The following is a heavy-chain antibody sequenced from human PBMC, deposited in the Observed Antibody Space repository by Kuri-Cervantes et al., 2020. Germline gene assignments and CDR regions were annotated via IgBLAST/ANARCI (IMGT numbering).Heavy chain of an antibody. Sequence: SETLSLTCAVYGRSFNTYYWSWIRQSPGRGLEWIGEINHSGSTNYNPSLKSRVTISVDTPKKQFSLKLTSVTAADTAVYYCARYFGSWSYWVDPWGQGILVTVSS. CDR3: ARYFGSWSYWVDP. D-gene: IGHD1-26*01. CDR2: INHSGST. J-gene: IGHJ5*02. CDR1: GRSFNTYY. V-gene: IGHV4-34*01.